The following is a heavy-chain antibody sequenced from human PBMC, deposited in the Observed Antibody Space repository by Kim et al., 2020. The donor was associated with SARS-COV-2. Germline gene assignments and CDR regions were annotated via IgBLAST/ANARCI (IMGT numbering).Heavy chain of an antibody. CDR1: GFTFSSYA. V-gene: IGHV3-23*01. CDR2: ISGSGGST. Sequence: GGSLRLSCAASGFTFSSYAMSWVRQAPGKGLEWVSAISGSGGSTYYADSVKGRFTISRDNSKNTLYLQMNSLRAEDTAVYYCAKDQIYGGSSWYYFDYWGQGTLVTVSS. D-gene: IGHD6-13*01. J-gene: IGHJ4*02. CDR3: AKDQIYGGSSWYYFDY.